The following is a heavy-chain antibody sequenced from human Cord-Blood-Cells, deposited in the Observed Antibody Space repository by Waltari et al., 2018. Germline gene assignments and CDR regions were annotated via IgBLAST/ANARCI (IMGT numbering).Heavy chain of an antibody. CDR2: IKQDGSEK. J-gene: IGHJ4*02. CDR1: GFTFSSYW. V-gene: IGHV3-7*01. Sequence: EVQLVEAGGGLVQPGGSLSLSCAASGFTFSSYWMTWGRQAPGKGLEWVANIKQDGSEKYYVDSVKGRFTISRDNAKNSLYLQMNSLRAEDTAVYYCARDYSNYYFDYWGQGTLVTVSS. D-gene: IGHD4-4*01. CDR3: ARDYSNYYFDY.